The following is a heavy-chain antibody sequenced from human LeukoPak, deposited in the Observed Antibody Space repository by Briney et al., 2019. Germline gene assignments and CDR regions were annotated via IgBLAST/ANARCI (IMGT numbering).Heavy chain of an antibody. CDR3: AREIYDSSGYHLDY. CDR1: GFTFSSYG. Sequence: PGGSLRLSCAASGFTFSSYGMHWVRQAPGKGLEWVAVIWYDGSNKYYADSVKGRFTISRDNSKNTLYLQMNSPRAEDTAVYYCAREIYDSSGYHLDYWGQGTLVTVSS. V-gene: IGHV3-33*01. J-gene: IGHJ4*02. CDR2: IWYDGSNK. D-gene: IGHD3-22*01.